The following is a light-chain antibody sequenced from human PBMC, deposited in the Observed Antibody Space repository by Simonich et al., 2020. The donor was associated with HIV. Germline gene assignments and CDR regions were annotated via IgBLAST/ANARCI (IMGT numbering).Light chain of an antibody. Sequence: EIVLTQSPATLSLSPGERVTLSCRTSQSVAINLAWYQQKPGQAPRLLIYGASSRATGIPARFSGSGFGTQFTLTISSMQSEDFAVYYCQQYNNWPSPFTFGPGTKVDIK. CDR3: QQYNNWPSPFT. CDR2: GAS. J-gene: IGKJ3*01. CDR1: QSVAIN. V-gene: IGKV3-15*01.